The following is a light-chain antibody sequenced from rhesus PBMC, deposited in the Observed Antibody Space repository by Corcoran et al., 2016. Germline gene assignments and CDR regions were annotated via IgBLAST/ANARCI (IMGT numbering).Light chain of an antibody. CDR3: MQSTKAPT. V-gene: IGKV2S2*01. CDR2: KVT. CDR1: QSLRHSNGNTY. J-gene: IGKJ1*01. Sequence: DIVMTQTPLSLPVTPGEPASIPCRPSQSLRHSNGNTYLDWYLQKPGQAPRLLIYKVTKRESGVPDSLRGSGSGTDFTLKISRVEPEDVGVYYCMQSTKAPTFCQGTKVEIK.